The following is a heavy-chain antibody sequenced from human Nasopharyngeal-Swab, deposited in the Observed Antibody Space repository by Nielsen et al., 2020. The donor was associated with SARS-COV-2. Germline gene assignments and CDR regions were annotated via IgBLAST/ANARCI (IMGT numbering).Heavy chain of an antibody. D-gene: IGHD3-9*01. Sequence: VRQAPGKGLEWVAVISYDGSNKYYADSVKGRFTISRDNSKNTLYLQMNSPRAEDTTVYYCAKDSLMYYDILTGYYPQPDYYYYGMDVWGQGTTVTVSS. J-gene: IGHJ6*02. V-gene: IGHV3-30*18. CDR3: AKDSLMYYDILTGYYPQPDYYYYGMDV. CDR2: ISYDGSNK.